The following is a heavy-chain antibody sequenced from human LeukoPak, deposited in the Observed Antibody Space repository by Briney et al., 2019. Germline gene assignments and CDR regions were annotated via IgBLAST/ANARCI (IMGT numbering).Heavy chain of an antibody. D-gene: IGHD3-22*01. V-gene: IGHV3-30-3*01. CDR1: GFTFSSYA. CDR3: ASDYDSSGHRGIHAFDI. J-gene: IGHJ3*02. Sequence: GGSLRLSCAASGFTFSSYAMHWVRQAPGKGLEWVAVISYDGSNKYYADSVKGRFTISRDNSKNTLYLQMNSLRAEGTAVYYCASDYDSSGHRGIHAFDIWGQGTMVTVSS. CDR2: ISYDGSNK.